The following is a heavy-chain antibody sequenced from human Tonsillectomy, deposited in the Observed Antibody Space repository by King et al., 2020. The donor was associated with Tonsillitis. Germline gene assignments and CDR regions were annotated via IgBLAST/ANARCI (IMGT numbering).Heavy chain of an antibody. CDR3: ARDGGMSDSTRWLDP. D-gene: IGHD3-16*01. Sequence: VQLVESGGGVVPPGGSLRLSCAASEFTFTDKGVHWVRQAPGKGLEWVAFIRNDGIDKHYAESVKGRFSVSRDNSEDNPNDTVYMLINALTSADTAIYYCARDGGMSDSTRWLDPWGQGTLVTVSS. CDR2: IRNDGIDK. J-gene: IGHJ5*02. CDR1: EFTFTDKG. V-gene: IGHV3-30*02.